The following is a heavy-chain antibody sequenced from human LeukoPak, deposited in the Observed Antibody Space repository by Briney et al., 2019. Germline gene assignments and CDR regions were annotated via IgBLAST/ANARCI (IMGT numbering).Heavy chain of an antibody. CDR1: GLTFSSYA. CDR2: ISGSGSST. J-gene: IGHJ4*02. V-gene: IGHV3-23*01. Sequence: GGSLRLSCAASGLTFSSYAMSWVRQAPGKGLEWVSAISGSGSSTYYADSVKGRFTISRDNSKNTLYLQMNSLRAEDTAVYYCAKRGVAGYKEGVDYWGQGTLVTVSS. CDR3: AKRGVAGYKEGVDY. D-gene: IGHD6-19*01.